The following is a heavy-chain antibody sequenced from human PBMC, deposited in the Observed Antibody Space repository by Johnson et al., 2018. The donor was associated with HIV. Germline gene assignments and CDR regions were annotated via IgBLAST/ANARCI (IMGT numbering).Heavy chain of an antibody. D-gene: IGHD1-14*01. CDR1: GFTFSSSG. CDR3: AIIWNHTLDI. V-gene: IGHV3-33*01. CDR2: IWYDGTNE. J-gene: IGHJ3*02. Sequence: QVQLVESGGGVVQPERSLRLSCAASGFTFSSSGMLWVRQAPGKGLEWVAVIWYDGTNEYSADSVKGRFTISRDNSKNTLYLQMNSLRAEDTAVYYCAIIWNHTLDIWGQGTMVTVSS.